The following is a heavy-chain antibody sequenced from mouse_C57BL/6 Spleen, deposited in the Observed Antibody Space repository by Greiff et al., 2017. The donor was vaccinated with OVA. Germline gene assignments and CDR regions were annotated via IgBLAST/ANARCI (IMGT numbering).Heavy chain of an antibody. CDR1: GFTFSSYG. CDR3: ARLGYPYAMDY. Sequence: EVQRVESGGDLVKPGGSLKLSCAASGFTFSSYGMSWVRQTPDKRLEWVATISSGGSYTYYPDSVKGRFTISRDNAKNTLYLQMSSLKSEDTAMYYCARLGYPYAMDYWGQGTSVTVSS. J-gene: IGHJ4*01. V-gene: IGHV5-6*01. CDR2: ISSGGSYT.